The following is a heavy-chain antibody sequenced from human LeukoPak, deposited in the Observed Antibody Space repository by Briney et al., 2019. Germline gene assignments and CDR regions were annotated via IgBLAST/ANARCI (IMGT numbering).Heavy chain of an antibody. CDR3: AKDSVVVVAATLFDY. CDR1: GFTFSSYA. D-gene: IGHD2-15*01. V-gene: IGHV3-23*01. J-gene: IGHJ4*02. CDR2: ISGSGGST. Sequence: GGSLRLSCAASGFTFSSYAMSWVRQAPGKGLEWVSAISGSGGSTYYADSVKGRFTISRDNSKNTLYLQMTSLRAEDTAVYYCAKDSVVVVAATLFDYWGQGTLVTVSS.